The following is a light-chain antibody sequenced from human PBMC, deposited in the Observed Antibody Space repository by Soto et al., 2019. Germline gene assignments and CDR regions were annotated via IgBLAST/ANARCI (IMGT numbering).Light chain of an antibody. V-gene: IGLV2-8*01. Sequence: HSALTQPPSASGSPGQSFTISCTGTRSDVGVYNYVSWYQQYPGRAPKLMIYEVTKRPSGVPDRFSGSKSGNTASLTVSGLQAEDEADYYCSSYAASNNFYFVFGGGTKLTVL. J-gene: IGLJ3*02. CDR1: RSDVGVYNY. CDR3: SSYAASNNFYFV. CDR2: EVT.